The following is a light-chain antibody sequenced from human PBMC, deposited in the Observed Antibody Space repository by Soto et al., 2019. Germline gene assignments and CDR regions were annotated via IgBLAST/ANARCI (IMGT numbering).Light chain of an antibody. CDR2: GTS. Sequence: DIQMTQSPSTLSASVGDRVTITCRASQPISSWLAWYQQKPGKAPNLLIYGTSNLEIGVPSRFSGSGSGTDFTLTISSLQPDDFATYYCQQYNSYPRTFGQGTKVEIK. V-gene: IGKV1-5*03. J-gene: IGKJ1*01. CDR1: QPISSW. CDR3: QQYNSYPRT.